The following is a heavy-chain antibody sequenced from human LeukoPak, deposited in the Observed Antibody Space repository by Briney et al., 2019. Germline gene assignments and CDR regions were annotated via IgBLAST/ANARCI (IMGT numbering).Heavy chain of an antibody. D-gene: IGHD3-10*01. V-gene: IGHV4-34*01. CDR2: INHGGST. CDR3: ARRYYSGSTPSMDV. J-gene: IGHJ6*04. CDR1: GGSFSGYY. Sequence: SETLSLTCAVYGGSFSGYYRSWIRQPPGKGLEWIGEINHGGSTNYNPSFKSRVTISVDTSKNQFSLKLSSVTAADTAVYYCARRYYSGSTPSMDVWDKGTTVTVSS.